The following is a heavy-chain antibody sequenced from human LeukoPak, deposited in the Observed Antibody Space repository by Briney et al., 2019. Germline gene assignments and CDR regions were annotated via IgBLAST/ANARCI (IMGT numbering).Heavy chain of an antibody. CDR2: IWYDGSNK. Sequence: GGSLRLSCAASGFSFSSYGMHWVRQAPGKGLEWVAVIWYDGSNKYYADSVKGRFTISRDNSKNTLYLQMNSLRAEDTAVYYCARSNDYGDGAPDYWGQGTLVTVSS. CDR1: GFSFSSYG. D-gene: IGHD4-17*01. CDR3: ARSNDYGDGAPDY. V-gene: IGHV3-33*01. J-gene: IGHJ4*02.